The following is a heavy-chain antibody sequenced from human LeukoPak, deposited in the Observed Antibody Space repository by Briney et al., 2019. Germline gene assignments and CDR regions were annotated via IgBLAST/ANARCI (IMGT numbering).Heavy chain of an antibody. J-gene: IGHJ4*02. CDR1: GFTFSNHA. Sequence: GGSLRLSCAASGFTFSNHAMSWVRQTPGKGLQWVSVISGSGRTTEYADSVKGRFTISRDNSKNTLYLQMNSLRAEDTAVYYCARGAGYYDSSGYYLYYFDYWGQGTLVTVSS. CDR2: ISGSGRTT. CDR3: ARGAGYYDSSGYYLYYFDY. V-gene: IGHV3-23*01. D-gene: IGHD3-22*01.